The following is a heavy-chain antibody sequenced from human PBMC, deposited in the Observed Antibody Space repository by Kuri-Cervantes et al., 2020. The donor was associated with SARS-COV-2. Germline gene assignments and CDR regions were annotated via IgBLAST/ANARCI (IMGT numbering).Heavy chain of an antibody. J-gene: IGHJ4*02. CDR2: IYYSGST. CDR1: GGSISSGGNY. Sequence: ESLKISCTVSGGSISSGGNYWNWIRQPPGKGLGWIGSIYYSGSTYYNPSLKSRVTISVDTSKNQFSLKLSSVTAADTAVYYCARLLPGPVDYWGQGTLVTVSS. V-gene: IGHV4-39*01. CDR3: ARLLPGPVDY. D-gene: IGHD3-16*01.